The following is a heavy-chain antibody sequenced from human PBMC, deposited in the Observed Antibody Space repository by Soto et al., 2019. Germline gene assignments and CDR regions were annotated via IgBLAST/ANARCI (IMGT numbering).Heavy chain of an antibody. Sequence: QVQLVQSGAEVKKPGSSVKVSCKASGGIFSTYAISWLRQAPGQGLEWMGGIIPIFGTPNYAQRFQGRVTLTANESTSQAYVELGRLRSEDTAVYYCARDRDDYGTGNYYNRIDFWGQGTLVTVSS. J-gene: IGHJ4*02. D-gene: IGHD3-10*01. V-gene: IGHV1-69*01. CDR3: ARDRDDYGTGNYYNRIDF. CDR1: GGIFSTYA. CDR2: IIPIFGTP.